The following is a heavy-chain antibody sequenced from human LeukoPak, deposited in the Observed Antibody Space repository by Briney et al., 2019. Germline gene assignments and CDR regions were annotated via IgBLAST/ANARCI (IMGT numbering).Heavy chain of an antibody. CDR3: ATEWMDC. J-gene: IGHJ4*02. CDR2: ISSSSSYK. V-gene: IGHV3-21*01. CDR1: EFTFSNYR. Sequence: GGSLRLSCAASEFTFSNYRMNWVRQAPWKGQEWVSAISSSSSYKHYLDAVKGGFTISRHNVKNSLYLQMNSLRADDTAVFYCATEWMDCWGQGTLVTVSS. D-gene: IGHD2-2*03.